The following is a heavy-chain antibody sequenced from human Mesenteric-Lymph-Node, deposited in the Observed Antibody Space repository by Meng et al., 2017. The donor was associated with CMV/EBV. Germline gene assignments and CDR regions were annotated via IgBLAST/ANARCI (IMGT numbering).Heavy chain of an antibody. J-gene: IGHJ6*02. CDR2: ISTGGRTI. V-gene: IGHV3-48*03. Sequence: GESLKISCAASGFSFSSYEMNWVRQAPGKGLEWVSYISTGGRTIYYADSVKGRFTISRDNAKNSLYLQMNSLRAEDTAVYYCARDRGGTIFDWGQGTTVTVSS. CDR3: ARDRGGTIFD. CDR1: GFSFSSYE. D-gene: IGHD3-3*01.